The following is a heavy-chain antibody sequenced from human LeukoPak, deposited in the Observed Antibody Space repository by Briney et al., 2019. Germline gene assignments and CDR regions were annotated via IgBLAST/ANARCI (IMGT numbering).Heavy chain of an antibody. Sequence: GGSLRLSCAASGFTFSNSAMSWVRQAPGKGLEWVSAITGSGGDTYYADSVKGRFTISRDNSKNTLDLQVNSLRAEDTAVYYCAKEAVEYFDYWGQGPLVTVSS. CDR1: GFTFSNSA. V-gene: IGHV3-23*01. CDR2: ITGSGGDT. CDR3: AKEAVEYFDY. J-gene: IGHJ4*02.